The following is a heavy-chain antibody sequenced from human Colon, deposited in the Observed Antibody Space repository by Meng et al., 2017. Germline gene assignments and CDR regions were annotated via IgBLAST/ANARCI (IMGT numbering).Heavy chain of an antibody. CDR3: ARDHGTGLDH. Sequence: VRGVESGGGLVKPGGSLRITCAASGFTFRDYYMTWLRQAPGKGLEWVSHISSSGKIIDYADSVKGRFTISRDNANNSLYLQMDSLTADDTAVYYCARDHGTGLDHWCQGALVTVSS. J-gene: IGHJ4*02. CDR1: GFTFRDYY. D-gene: IGHD1-14*01. V-gene: IGHV3-11*01. CDR2: ISSSGKII.